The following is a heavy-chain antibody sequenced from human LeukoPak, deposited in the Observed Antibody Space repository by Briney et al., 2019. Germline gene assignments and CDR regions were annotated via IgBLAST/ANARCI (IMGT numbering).Heavy chain of an antibody. CDR2: IYYSGST. CDR1: GYSISSGYY. V-gene: IGHV4-61*01. D-gene: IGHD2-8*01. CDR3: ARGVPVRCTNGVCYHFDY. J-gene: IGHJ4*02. Sequence: SETLSLTCTVSGYSISSGYYWGWIRQPPGKGLEWIGYIYYSGSTNYNPSLKSRVTISVDTSKNQFSLKLSSVTAADTAVYYCARGVPVRCTNGVCYHFDYWGQGTLVTVSS.